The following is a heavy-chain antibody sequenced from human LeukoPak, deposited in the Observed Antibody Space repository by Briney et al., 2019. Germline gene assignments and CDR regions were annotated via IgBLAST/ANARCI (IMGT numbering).Heavy chain of an antibody. CDR2: IYSGGST. V-gene: IGHV3-66*01. Sequence: GGSPRLSCAASGFTVSSNYMSWVRQAPGKGLEWVSVIYSGGSTYYADSVKGRFTISRDNSKNTLYLQMNSLRAEDTAVYYCARVKMEGITIFGVVRQYYYYYGMDVWGQGTTVTVSS. CDR1: GFTVSSNY. CDR3: ARVKMEGITIFGVVRQYYYYYGMDV. D-gene: IGHD3-3*01. J-gene: IGHJ6*02.